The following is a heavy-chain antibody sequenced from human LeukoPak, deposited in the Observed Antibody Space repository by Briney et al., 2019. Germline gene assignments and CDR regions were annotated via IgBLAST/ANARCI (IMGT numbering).Heavy chain of an antibody. Sequence: GGSLRLSCAISGITLSNYGMSWVRQAPGKGLEWVAGISDRGGRTNYADSVKGRFTISRDNPKNTLYLQMNSLRAEDTAVYFCAKRGVVIRVILVGFHKEAYYFDSWGQGALVTVSS. V-gene: IGHV3-23*01. CDR3: AKRGVVIRVILVGFHKEAYYFDS. D-gene: IGHD3-22*01. CDR1: GITLSNYG. CDR2: ISDRGGRT. J-gene: IGHJ4*02.